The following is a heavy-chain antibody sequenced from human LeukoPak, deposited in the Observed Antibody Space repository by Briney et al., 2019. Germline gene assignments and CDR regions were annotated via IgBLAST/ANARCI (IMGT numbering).Heavy chain of an antibody. D-gene: IGHD4-17*01. J-gene: IGHJ4*02. CDR3: ARLRDYGPHLDY. V-gene: IGHV4-39*01. CDR2: ILYTGST. CDR1: GGPISSGGSVSSSAYY. Sequence: PSETLSLTCTVSGGPISSGGSVSSSAYYWGWIRHPPGKGLEWFATILYTGSTYYNPPLKSRLTISSDTSKNQFSLKLTSVTAADTAVYYCARLRDYGPHLDYWGPGTLVTISS.